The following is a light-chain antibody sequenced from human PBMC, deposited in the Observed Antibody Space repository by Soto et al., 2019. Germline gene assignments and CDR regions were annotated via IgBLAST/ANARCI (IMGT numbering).Light chain of an antibody. Sequence: QSVLTQPPSASGSPGQSVTISCTGTSSDVGGYNYVSWYQQYPGRAPKLMIYEVTKRPSGVPERFSGSKSGNTASLTVSGLQAEDEADYYCSSYAASNHFYFVFGGGTQLTVL. CDR2: EVT. CDR1: SSDVGGYNY. V-gene: IGLV2-8*01. CDR3: SSYAASNHFYFV. J-gene: IGLJ3*02.